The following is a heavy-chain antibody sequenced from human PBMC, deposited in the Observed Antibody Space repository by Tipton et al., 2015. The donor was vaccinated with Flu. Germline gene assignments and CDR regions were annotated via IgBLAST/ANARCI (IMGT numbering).Heavy chain of an antibody. V-gene: IGHV4-4*07. CDR2: VNSSGST. CDR1: GASISGYY. J-gene: IGHJ4*02. CDR3: ARDRSGSNSLDY. D-gene: IGHD1-26*01. Sequence: TLSLTCTVSGASISGYYWSWIRQPAGRGLEWIGHVNSSGSTKYNPSLKGRVTLSVDKSRNQFSLELNSVTAADTAVYYCARDRSGSNSLDYWGQGTLVTVSS.